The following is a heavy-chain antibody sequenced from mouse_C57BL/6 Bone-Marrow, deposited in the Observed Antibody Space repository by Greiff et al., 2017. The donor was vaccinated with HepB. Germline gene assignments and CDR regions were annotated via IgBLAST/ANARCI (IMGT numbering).Heavy chain of an antibody. CDR3: ARAMIRAY. D-gene: IGHD2-4*01. Sequence: EVMLVESGGGLVKPGGSLKLSCAASGFTFSSYAMSWVRQTPEKRLAWVATISDGGSYTYYPDNVQGRFTISRDNAKNNLYLQRSHLKSEDTALYYCARAMIRAYWGQGTLVTVAA. V-gene: IGHV5-4*03. CDR2: ISDGGSYT. J-gene: IGHJ3*01. CDR1: GFTFSSYA.